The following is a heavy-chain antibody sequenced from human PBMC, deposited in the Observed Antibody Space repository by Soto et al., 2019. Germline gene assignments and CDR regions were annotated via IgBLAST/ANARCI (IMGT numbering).Heavy chain of an antibody. D-gene: IGHD3-10*01. CDR2: INHSGST. Sequence: SETLSLTCAVYGGSFSGYYWSWIRQPPGKGLEWIGEINHSGSTNYNPSLKSRVTISVDTSKNQFSLKLSSVTAADTAVYYCARGARDCRMVRGYGSFDIWGQATMLT. CDR3: ARGARDCRMVRGYGSFDI. CDR1: GGSFSGYY. V-gene: IGHV4-34*01. J-gene: IGHJ3*02.